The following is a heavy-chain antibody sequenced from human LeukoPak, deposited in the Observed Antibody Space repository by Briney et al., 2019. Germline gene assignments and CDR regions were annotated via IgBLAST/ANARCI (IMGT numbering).Heavy chain of an antibody. CDR1: GYTFTSYA. Sequence: GASVKVSCKASGYTFTSYAFRWVRQAPGQGLEWMGWISAYNGNTNYAQKSQGRVTMTTDTSTSTAYMELRSLRSDDTAVYYCAREGAYCSSTSCHIQNWFDPWGQGTLVTVSS. V-gene: IGHV1-18*01. CDR2: ISAYNGNT. J-gene: IGHJ5*02. D-gene: IGHD2-2*01. CDR3: AREGAYCSSTSCHIQNWFDP.